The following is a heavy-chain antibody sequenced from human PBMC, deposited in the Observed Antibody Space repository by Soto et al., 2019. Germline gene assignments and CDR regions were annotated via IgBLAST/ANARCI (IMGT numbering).Heavy chain of an antibody. CDR2: LDQDGSER. CDR1: GFTFSTYW. D-gene: IGHD3-16*01. V-gene: IGHV3-7*01. CDR3: VCGGNFFVY. Sequence: EVQLVESGGGLVQPGGSLRLSCAASGFTFSTYWMTWVRRPPGKGLEWVANLDQDGSERYYVDSVRGRFTISRDNAKNLPYLQMNSLRAEDTAVYYCVCGGNFFVYWGQGTLVTVSP. J-gene: IGHJ4*02.